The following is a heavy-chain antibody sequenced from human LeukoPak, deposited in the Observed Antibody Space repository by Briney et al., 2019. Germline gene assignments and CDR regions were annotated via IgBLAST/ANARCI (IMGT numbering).Heavy chain of an antibody. V-gene: IGHV1-46*01. CDR1: GYTFTSYY. Sequence: SVKVSCKASGYTFTSYYMHWVRQAPGQGLEWMGIINPSGGSTSYTQKFQGRVTMTRDTSTSTVYMELSSLRSEDTAVYYCAHSGYDWNYFDYWGQGTLVTVSS. J-gene: IGHJ4*02. CDR3: AHSGYDWNYFDY. CDR2: INPSGGST. D-gene: IGHD5-12*01.